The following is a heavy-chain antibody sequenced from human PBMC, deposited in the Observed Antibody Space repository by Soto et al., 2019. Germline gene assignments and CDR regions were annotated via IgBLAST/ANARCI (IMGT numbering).Heavy chain of an antibody. V-gene: IGHV4-34*01. Sequence: QVQLQQWGAGLLKPSETLSLTCAISGGSFSGYYWSWIRQPPGKGLDWIGEINHDGITNYNPSLKSRVTISLDTSKNQFSLKLTSVTAADTAVYYCAGRYCTGGSCYRPWGQGTLVTVSS. CDR1: GGSFSGYY. CDR2: INHDGIT. J-gene: IGHJ4*02. CDR3: AGRYCTGGSCYRP. D-gene: IGHD2-15*01.